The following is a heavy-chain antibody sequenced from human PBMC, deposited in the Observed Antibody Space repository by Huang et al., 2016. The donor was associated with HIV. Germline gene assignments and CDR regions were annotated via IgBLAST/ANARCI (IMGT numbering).Heavy chain of an antibody. D-gene: IGHD3-22*01. CDR3: AKDLVGYYYDSTVAFDY. J-gene: IGHJ4*02. CDR1: GCIFSSFG. V-gene: IGHV3-30*02. CDR2: VRYDGSNK. Sequence: QVLLVESGGGVVQPGGSRRLSCAAYGCIFSSFGVHWFRQAPGKGLGLVAFVRYDGSNKFYPDSVKGRFTISRDNSKNILYLQMDSLRPEDTAVYYCAKDLVGYYYDSTVAFDYWGQGTLVTVSS.